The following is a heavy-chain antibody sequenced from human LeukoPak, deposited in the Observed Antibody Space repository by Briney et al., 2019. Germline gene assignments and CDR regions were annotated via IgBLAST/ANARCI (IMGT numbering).Heavy chain of an antibody. Sequence: ASVKVSCKASRYTFTSYGISWVRQAPGQGLEWMGWISAYNGNTNYAQKFQGRVTMTTDTSTSTAYMELRSLRSDDTAVYYCAKAASGSYVNLNWFDPWGQGTLVTVSS. CDR2: ISAYNGNT. CDR1: RYTFTSYG. D-gene: IGHD1-26*01. J-gene: IGHJ5*02. V-gene: IGHV1-18*01. CDR3: AKAASGSYVNLNWFDP.